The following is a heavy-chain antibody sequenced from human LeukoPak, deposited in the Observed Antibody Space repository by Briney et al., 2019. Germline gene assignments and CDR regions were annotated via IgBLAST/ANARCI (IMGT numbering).Heavy chain of an antibody. D-gene: IGHD1-26*01. CDR2: ISAITSYI. Sequence: GGSLRLSCAASGFTFSSYSMNWVRQAPGKGLEWVSSISAITSYIFYADSVKGRFTISRDNAKNSLYLQMSSLRAEDTAVYYCARELKSGAFWGQGTLVTVSS. CDR3: ARELKSGAF. V-gene: IGHV3-21*01. CDR1: GFTFSSYS. J-gene: IGHJ4*02.